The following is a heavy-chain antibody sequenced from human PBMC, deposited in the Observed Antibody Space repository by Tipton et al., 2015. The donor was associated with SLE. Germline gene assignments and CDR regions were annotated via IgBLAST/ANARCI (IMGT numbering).Heavy chain of an antibody. J-gene: IGHJ6*02. Sequence: SLRLSCAASGFTFSSYGMHWVRQAPGKGLEWVAVIWYDGSNKYYADSVKGRFTISRDNSKNTLYLQMNSLRAEDTAVYYCAKDIIATAPYYGMDVWGQGTAVTVYS. CDR1: GFTFSSYG. CDR3: AKDIIATAPYYGMDV. D-gene: IGHD6-13*01. V-gene: IGHV3-33*06. CDR2: IWYDGSNK.